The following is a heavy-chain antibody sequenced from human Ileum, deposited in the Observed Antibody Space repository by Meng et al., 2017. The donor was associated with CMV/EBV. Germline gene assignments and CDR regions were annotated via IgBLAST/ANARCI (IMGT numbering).Heavy chain of an antibody. V-gene: IGHV4-39*01. D-gene: IGHD3-22*01. CDR3: VTTYYDSRRWFDT. Sequence: GSLRPSVSVPGGSVIRSTYYWSWIRQSPGKGLEWIGSIYYTRSTYYNPSLKTRVTMSLDTSKNQFSLNLNSLTAADTAVYYCVTTYYDSRRWFDTWGQGTMVTVSS. CDR2: IYYTRST. J-gene: IGHJ5*02. CDR1: GGSVIRSTYY.